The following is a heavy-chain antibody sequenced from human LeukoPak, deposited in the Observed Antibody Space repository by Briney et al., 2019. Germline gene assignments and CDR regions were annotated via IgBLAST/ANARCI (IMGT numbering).Heavy chain of an antibody. CDR2: ISWNSGSI. J-gene: IGHJ3*02. Sequence: GRSLRLSCAASGFTFDDYAMHWVRQAPGKGLEWVSVISWNSGSIGYADSVKGRFTISRDNAKNSLYLQMNSLRAEDTALYYCAKTSDSSSWYWDAFDIWGQGTMVTVSS. CDR1: GFTFDDYA. V-gene: IGHV3-9*01. D-gene: IGHD6-13*01. CDR3: AKTSDSSSWYWDAFDI.